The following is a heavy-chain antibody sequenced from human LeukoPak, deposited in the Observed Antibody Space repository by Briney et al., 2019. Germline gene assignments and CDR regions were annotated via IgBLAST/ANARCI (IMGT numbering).Heavy chain of an antibody. CDR1: GGSISRYY. CDR3: ARDGNYDFWSGYFDY. CDR2: IDYSGST. V-gene: IGHV4-59*01. Sequence: SETLSLTCTVSGGSISRYYWSWIRQPPGKGLEWIGYIDYSGSTNYNPSLKSRVNISVDTSKNQFSLKLSSVTAADTAVYYCARDGNYDFWSGYFDYWGQGTPVTVSS. D-gene: IGHD3-3*01. J-gene: IGHJ4*02.